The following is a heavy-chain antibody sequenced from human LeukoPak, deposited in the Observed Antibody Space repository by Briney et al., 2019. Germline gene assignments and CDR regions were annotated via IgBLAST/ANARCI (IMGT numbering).Heavy chain of an antibody. D-gene: IGHD6-6*01. V-gene: IGHV5-51*01. CDR3: ARLIVGSSSTGWFDP. CDR1: GYTFTSYW. Sequence: GEXXKISFQSSGYTFTSYWIGWVRQMPGKGLQWMGIIYPGDSDTTYSPSFQGQVTISADKSISTAYLQWSSLKASDTAIYYCARLIVGSSSTGWFDPWGQGTLVTVSS. J-gene: IGHJ5*02. CDR2: IYPGDSDT.